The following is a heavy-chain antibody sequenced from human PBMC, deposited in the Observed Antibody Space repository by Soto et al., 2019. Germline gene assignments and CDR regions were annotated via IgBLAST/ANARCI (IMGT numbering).Heavy chain of an antibody. CDR2: INPNSGGT. CDR3: ARDIEGAPGGLSVAGTRGWFDP. V-gene: IGHV1-2*02. CDR1: GYTFTGYY. D-gene: IGHD6-19*01. J-gene: IGHJ5*02. Sequence: ASVKVSCKASGYTFTGYYMHWVRQAPGQGLEWMGWINPNSGGTNYAQKFQGRVTMTRDTSISTAYMELSRLRSDDTAVYYCARDIEGAPGGLSVAGTRGWFDPWGQGTLVTVSS.